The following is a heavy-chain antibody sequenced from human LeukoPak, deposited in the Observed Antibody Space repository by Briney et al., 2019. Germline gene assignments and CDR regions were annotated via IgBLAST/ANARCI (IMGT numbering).Heavy chain of an antibody. J-gene: IGHJ4*02. CDR2: IRSRPYGGTT. CDR3: TREGSNNWYRQYHFDY. CDR1: GFSFGDSA. Sequence: GGSLRLSCIGSGFSFGDSAVNWVRQAPGKGLEWVALIRSRPYGGTTRYAPSVEGRFSISRDDSKNTAYLQMDSLKTEDTAIYYCTREGSNNWYRQYHFDYWGQGTLDTVSS. D-gene: IGHD1-20*01. V-gene: IGHV3-49*04.